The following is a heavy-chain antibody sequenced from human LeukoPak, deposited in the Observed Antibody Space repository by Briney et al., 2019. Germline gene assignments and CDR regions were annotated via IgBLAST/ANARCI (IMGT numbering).Heavy chain of an antibody. V-gene: IGHV3-48*04. Sequence: GGSLRLSCAASGFTFSSYSMNWVHQAPGKGLEWVSYISSSSSTIYYADSVKGRFTISRDNAKNSLYLQMNSLRAEDTAVYYCASCFSGCYYDSTGDYWGQGTLVTVSS. D-gene: IGHD3-22*01. CDR1: GFTFSSYS. CDR2: ISSSSSTI. J-gene: IGHJ4*02. CDR3: ASCFSGCYYDSTGDY.